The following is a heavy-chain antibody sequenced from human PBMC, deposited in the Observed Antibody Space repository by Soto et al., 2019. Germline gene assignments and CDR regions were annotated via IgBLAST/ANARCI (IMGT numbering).Heavy chain of an antibody. CDR2: IYYSGST. V-gene: IGHV4-59*01. CDR3: ARVWNYGDYVPVGFDY. Sequence: QVQLQESGPGLVKPSETLSLTCTVSGGSISSYYWSWIRQPPWKGLERIGYIYYSGSTNYNPSLKSRVTISVDTSKNQFSLKLSSVTAADTAVYYCARVWNYGDYVPVGFDYWGQGTLVTVSS. CDR1: GGSISSYY. D-gene: IGHD4-17*01. J-gene: IGHJ4*02.